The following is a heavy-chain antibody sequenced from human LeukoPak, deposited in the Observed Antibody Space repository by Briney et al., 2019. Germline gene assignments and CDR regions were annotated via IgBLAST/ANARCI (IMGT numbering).Heavy chain of an antibody. CDR2: ISSSGSTI. CDR1: GFTFSSYS. J-gene: IGHJ4*02. V-gene: IGHV3-48*04. CDR3: ARLLWFGELSSD. Sequence: GGSLRLSCAASGFTFSSYSMNWVRQAPGKGLEWVSSISSSGSTIYYADSVKGRFTISRDNAKNSLYLQMNSLRAEDTAVYYCARLLWFGELSSDWGQGTLVTVSS. D-gene: IGHD3-10*01.